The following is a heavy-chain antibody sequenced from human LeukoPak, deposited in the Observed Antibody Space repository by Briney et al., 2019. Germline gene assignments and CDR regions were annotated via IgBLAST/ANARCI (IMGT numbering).Heavy chain of an antibody. Sequence: GGSLRLSCAASGFTFSSYSMNWVRQAPGKGLEWVSSISSSSSNIYYADSVKGRFTVSRDNARNSLYLQMNSLRAEDTAVYYCARDLGTGYPTYWGQGTLVTVSS. CDR2: ISSSSSNI. CDR1: GFTFSSYS. D-gene: IGHD3/OR15-3a*01. CDR3: ARDLGTGYPTY. V-gene: IGHV3-21*01. J-gene: IGHJ4*02.